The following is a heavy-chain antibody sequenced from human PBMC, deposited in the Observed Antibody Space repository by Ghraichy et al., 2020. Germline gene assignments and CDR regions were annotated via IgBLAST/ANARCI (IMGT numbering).Heavy chain of an antibody. CDR3: AKDGTMRVSMTVAIPWYDP. D-gene: IGHD6-19*01. CDR1: GFSFSNYA. V-gene: IGHV3-23*01. CDR2: ISDGGSVT. J-gene: IGHJ5*02. Sequence: GGSLRLSCAASGFSFSNYAMTWVRQTPGTGLEWVSGISDGGSVTHYADSVKGRFTISRDNSKNTLYLQMNSLRVEDSAKYYCAKDGTMRVSMTVAIPWYDPGAQGNLVTVSS.